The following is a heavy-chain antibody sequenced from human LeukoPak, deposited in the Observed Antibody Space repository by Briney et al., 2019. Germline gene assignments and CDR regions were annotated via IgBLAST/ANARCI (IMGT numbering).Heavy chain of an antibody. Sequence: PGGSLRLSCVASGFTFSTSAMSWVRRAPGKGLEWVSVIYSGGSTYYADSVKGRFTISRHNSKNTLYLQMNSLRAEDTAVYYCAGTYYYNSWGQGTLVTVSS. D-gene: IGHD3-22*01. V-gene: IGHV3-53*04. CDR3: AGTYYYNS. CDR1: GFTFSTSA. J-gene: IGHJ4*02. CDR2: IYSGGST.